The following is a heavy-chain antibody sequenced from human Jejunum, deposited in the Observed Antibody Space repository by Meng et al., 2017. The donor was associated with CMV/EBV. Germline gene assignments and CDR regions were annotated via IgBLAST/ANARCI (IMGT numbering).Heavy chain of an antibody. V-gene: IGHV3-73*01. Sequence: FTLIDYTIHWVRQAPGKGLEWVGRIRSKTYSSATAYAASVKGRFIISRDDLKNTAYLQMNSLKTEDTAVYYCTRHSIVVVPAAGFDPWGQGTLVTVSS. D-gene: IGHD2-2*01. CDR1: FTLIDYT. J-gene: IGHJ5*02. CDR3: TRHSIVVVPAAGFDP. CDR2: IRSKTYSSAT.